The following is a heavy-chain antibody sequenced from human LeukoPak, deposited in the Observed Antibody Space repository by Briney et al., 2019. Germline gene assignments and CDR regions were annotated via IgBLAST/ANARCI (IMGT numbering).Heavy chain of an antibody. J-gene: IGHJ4*02. D-gene: IGHD1-14*01. CDR1: GFTFRNYS. Sequence: GGSLRLSCAASGFTFRNYSMNWVRQAPGKGLEWVSYISYSSGTIYYADSVRGRFTISRDNAKNSLYLQMSSLRADDTAVYYCVRENHGSFDYWGRGSLVTVSS. V-gene: IGHV3-48*01. CDR2: ISYSSGTI. CDR3: VRENHGSFDY.